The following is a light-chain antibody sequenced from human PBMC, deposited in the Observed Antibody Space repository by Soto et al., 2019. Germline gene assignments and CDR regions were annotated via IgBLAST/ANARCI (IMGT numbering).Light chain of an antibody. CDR2: EVS. J-gene: IGLJ3*02. CDR3: SSLAGGNHWGG. V-gene: IGLV2-8*01. CDR1: GSDVGAYNL. Sequence: QSALTQPPSASGSPGQSVTISCTGTGSDVGAYNLVSWYQQHPGKAPKLMIYEVSKRPSGVPDRFSGSKSGNTASLTVSGLQADDEADYFGSSLAGGNHWGGFGGGTQLTGL.